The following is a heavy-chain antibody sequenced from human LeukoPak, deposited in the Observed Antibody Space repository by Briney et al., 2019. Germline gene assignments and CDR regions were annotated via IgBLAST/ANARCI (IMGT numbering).Heavy chain of an antibody. D-gene: IGHD6-13*01. Sequence: SETLSLTCTVSGGSISSYYWSWIRQPPGRGLEWFGYIYYSGRTNYNHSLLSRVTTSADTSKNQLFLLMSSAAAAATAVHYCGRRDSSSLYYLFDPWRQETVDTVPS. CDR3: GRRDSSSLYYLFDP. J-gene: IGHJ5*02. CDR2: IYYSGRT. CDR1: GGSISSYY. V-gene: IGHV4-59*12.